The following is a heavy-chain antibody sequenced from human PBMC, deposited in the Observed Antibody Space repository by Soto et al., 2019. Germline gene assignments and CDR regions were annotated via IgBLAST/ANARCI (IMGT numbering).Heavy chain of an antibody. CDR1: GGTFSSYA. CDR3: ARSSYLSSWSVYYYGMDV. CDR2: IIPIFGTA. Sequence: SVKVSCKASGGTFSSYAISWMRQAPGQGLEWMGGIIPIFGTANYAQKFQGRVTITADESTSTAYMELSSLRSEDTAVYYCARSSYLSSWSVYYYGMDVWGQGTTVTISS. D-gene: IGHD6-13*01. J-gene: IGHJ6*02. V-gene: IGHV1-69*13.